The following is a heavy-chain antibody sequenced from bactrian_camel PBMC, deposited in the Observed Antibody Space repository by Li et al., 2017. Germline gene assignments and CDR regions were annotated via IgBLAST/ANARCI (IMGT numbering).Heavy chain of an antibody. V-gene: IGHV3S40*01. Sequence: DVQLVESGGGLVQPGGSLRLSCAASGFTFRNYDMTLVRQAPGKGLEWVSASNTGGSSTFYTDSAKGRFTLSRDKDKNTVYLQLNSLKTEDTAIYYCARELLPYGLGVYEYGVWGQGTQVTVS. CDR1: GFTFRNYD. J-gene: IGHJ4*01. CDR2: SNTGGSST. D-gene: IGHD5*01. CDR3: ARELLPYGLGVYEYGV.